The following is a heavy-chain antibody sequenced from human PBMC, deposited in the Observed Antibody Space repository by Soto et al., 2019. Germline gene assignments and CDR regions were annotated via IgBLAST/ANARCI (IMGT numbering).Heavy chain of an antibody. J-gene: IGHJ5*02. CDR1: GGSVSSCRDY. V-gene: IGHV4-39*01. D-gene: IGHD3-3*01. CDR3: ARHTGGGITISQNWFDP. CDR2: IYYSGST. Sequence: SETLSLTCAVSGGSVSSCRDYWGWIRKPPGKGLEWIGNIYYSGSTHYNPSLKSRVTISKDTSKNQFSLKLSSVTAADTAVYYCARHTGGGITISQNWFDPWGQGTLVTVSS.